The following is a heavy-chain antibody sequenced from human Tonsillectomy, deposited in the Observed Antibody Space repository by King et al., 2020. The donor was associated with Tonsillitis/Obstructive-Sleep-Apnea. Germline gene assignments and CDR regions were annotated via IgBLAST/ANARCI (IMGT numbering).Heavy chain of an antibody. CDR3: ARESPNGENDY. CDR2: INPANGNT. Sequence: QLVQSGAEVKKPGASVKVSCKASGYTFTTYLMHWVRQAPGQRLEWMGWINPANGNTKYSQKFQDRVTFTRDTSASTAYMELSSLKSEDTAVYYCARESPNGENDYWGQGTLVTVSS. D-gene: IGHD2-8*01. J-gene: IGHJ4*02. V-gene: IGHV1-3*01. CDR1: GYTFTTYL.